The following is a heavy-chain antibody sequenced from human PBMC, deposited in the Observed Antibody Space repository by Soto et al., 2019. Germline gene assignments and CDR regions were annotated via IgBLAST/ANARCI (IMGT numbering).Heavy chain of an antibody. CDR2: SRNKANSYTT. V-gene: IGHV3-72*01. D-gene: IGHD6-19*01. Sequence: EVQVVESGGGLVQPGGSLRLSCAASGFTFSDHYMDWVRQAPGKGLEWVARSRNKANSYTTEYAAPVKGRVTISRDDSKHSLCLQMNSLKTEDRAVYYCARGIAVAPGAFDIWGQGTMVTVSS. J-gene: IGHJ3*02. CDR1: GFTFSDHY. CDR3: ARGIAVAPGAFDI.